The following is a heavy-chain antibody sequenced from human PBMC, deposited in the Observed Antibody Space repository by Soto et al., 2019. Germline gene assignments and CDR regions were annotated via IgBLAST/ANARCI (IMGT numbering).Heavy chain of an antibody. J-gene: IGHJ4*02. D-gene: IGHD5-18*01. V-gene: IGHV3-30*18. CDR3: FKEKSGYSYGEH. Sequence: GGSLRLSCAASGFTFSNYGMHWVRQAPGKGLEWVAVISYDGRDKHYLDSVKGRFTVSRDNSKNTLYLQMNSLRTEDTALYYCFKEKSGYSYGEHWGQGTLVTVSS. CDR1: GFTFSNYG. CDR2: ISYDGRDK.